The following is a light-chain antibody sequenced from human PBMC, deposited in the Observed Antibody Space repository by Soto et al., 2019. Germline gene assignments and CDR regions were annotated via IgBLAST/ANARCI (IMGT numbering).Light chain of an antibody. V-gene: IGKV1-5*01. CDR2: HAS. Sequence: DIQMTQSPSTLSASIGDRVTITCRASQTINNWLAWYQQKPGKAPNLLIYHASNLETGVPSRFSGSAFGTEFTLTISSLQPDDFATYYCQQGYSFPRTFGPGTKVDIK. J-gene: IGKJ3*01. CDR1: QTINNW. CDR3: QQGYSFPRT.